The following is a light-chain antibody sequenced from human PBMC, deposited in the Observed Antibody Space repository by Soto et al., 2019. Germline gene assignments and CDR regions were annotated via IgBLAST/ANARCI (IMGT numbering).Light chain of an antibody. Sequence: QSALTQPASVSGSPGQSITISCTGTSSDVATYNLVSWYQQRPGTAPQLIIYEVTKRPSGVSTRFSGSQSGNTASLTISGLQADDEADYYCCSRVFGGGTKADRP. J-gene: IGLJ3*02. CDR2: EVT. CDR3: CSRV. V-gene: IGLV2-23*02. CDR1: SSDVATYNL.